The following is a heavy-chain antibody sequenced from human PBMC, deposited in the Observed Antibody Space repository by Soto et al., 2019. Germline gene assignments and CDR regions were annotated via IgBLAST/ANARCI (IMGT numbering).Heavy chain of an antibody. CDR2: IRAYNGNT. V-gene: IGHV1-18*01. CDR3: ARDAPPCGY. Sequence: QVQLVPSGAEVKKPGASVKVSCTASGYTFTSYGISWVRQAPGQGLEWMGWIRAYNGNTHYPQKLQGRGTMTTDTSTSTAYMELRSRRSDDTAVYYCARDAPPCGYWGQGTLVTVSS. CDR1: GYTFTSYG. J-gene: IGHJ4*02.